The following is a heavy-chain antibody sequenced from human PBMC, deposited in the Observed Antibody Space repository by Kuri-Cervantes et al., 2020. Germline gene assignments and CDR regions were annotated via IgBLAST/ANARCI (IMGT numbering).Heavy chain of an antibody. Sequence: SETLSLTCAVSGGSISSSNWWSWVRQPPGKGLEWIGEIYHSGSTNYNPSLKSRVTISVDKSQNLFSLEVTSVTAADTALYCCARISPVGTAPFFDFWGQGTLVTVSS. J-gene: IGHJ4*02. D-gene: IGHD2-21*02. V-gene: IGHV4-4*01. CDR1: GGSISSSNW. CDR3: ARISPVGTAPFFDF. CDR2: IYHSGST.